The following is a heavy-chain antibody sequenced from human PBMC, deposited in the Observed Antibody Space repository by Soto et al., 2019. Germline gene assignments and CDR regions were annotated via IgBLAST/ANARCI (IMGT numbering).Heavy chain of an antibody. D-gene: IGHD6-19*01. CDR2: ISSTSMYI. V-gene: IGHV3-21*01. Sequence: EVQLVESGGGLVQPGGSLRVSCAASGFTFSNYSMNWTRQAPGKGLEWVSSISSTSMYIYYADSVKARFTISRDNAKKSLYLQMNSLRAEDTAVYYCARGLSSGWFDYWGQGTLVTVSA. J-gene: IGHJ5*01. CDR1: GFTFSNYS. CDR3: ARGLSSGWFDY.